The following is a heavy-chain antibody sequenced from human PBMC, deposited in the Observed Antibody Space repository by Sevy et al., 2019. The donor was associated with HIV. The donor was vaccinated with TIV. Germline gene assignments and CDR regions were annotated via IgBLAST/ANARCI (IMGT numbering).Heavy chain of an antibody. CDR1: GFTFSSYE. D-gene: IGHD2-15*01. Sequence: GGSLRLSCAASGFTFSSYEMNWVRQAPGKGLERVSYISSSGSTIYYADSVKGRFTISRDNAKNSLYLQMNSLRAEDTAVYYCATASPRVADYWGQGTLVTVSS. CDR2: ISSSGSTI. CDR3: ATASPRVADY. V-gene: IGHV3-48*03. J-gene: IGHJ4*02.